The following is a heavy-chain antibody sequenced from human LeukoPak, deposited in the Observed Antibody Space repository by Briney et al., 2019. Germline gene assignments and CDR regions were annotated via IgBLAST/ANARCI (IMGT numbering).Heavy chain of an antibody. J-gene: IGHJ4*02. CDR1: GGSFSGYY. D-gene: IGHD5-12*01. V-gene: IGHV4-34*01. Sequence: SETLSLTCAVYGGSFSGYYWSWIRQPPGKGLEWIGEINHSGSTNYNPSLKSRVTISVDTSKNQFSLELSSVTAADTAVYYCAREKGGYSGYHSIGIDYWGQGTLVTVSS. CDR2: INHSGST. CDR3: AREKGGYSGYHSIGIDY.